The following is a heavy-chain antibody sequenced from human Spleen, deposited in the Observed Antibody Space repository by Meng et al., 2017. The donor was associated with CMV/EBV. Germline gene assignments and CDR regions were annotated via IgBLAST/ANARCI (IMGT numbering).Heavy chain of an antibody. CDR3: ARDSREAYDSSSYADY. CDR2: INPYSGGA. J-gene: IGHJ4*02. Sequence: DSVTGYCMRWVRQAPGQGLEWVAWINPYSGGANYAQHCQDRVTVTRDTSVSKAYMELSRLRSDDTAVYYWARDSREAYDSSSYADYWGQGTLVTVSS. V-gene: IGHV1-2*02. CDR1: DSVTGYC. D-gene: IGHD3-22*01.